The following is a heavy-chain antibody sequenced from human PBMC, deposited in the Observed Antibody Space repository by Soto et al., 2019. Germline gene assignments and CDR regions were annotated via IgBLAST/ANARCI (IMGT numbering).Heavy chain of an antibody. D-gene: IGHD2-2*01. V-gene: IGHV4-4*07. CDR1: GGSISSYY. Sequence: SETLSLTCTVSGGSISSYYWSWIRQPAGKGLEWIGRIYTSGSTNYNPSLKSRVTISVDTSKNQFSLKLSSVTAADTAVYYCARAGDIVVVPAAVFRDGMDVWGQGTTVTVSS. J-gene: IGHJ6*02. CDR3: ARAGDIVVVPAAVFRDGMDV. CDR2: IYTSGST.